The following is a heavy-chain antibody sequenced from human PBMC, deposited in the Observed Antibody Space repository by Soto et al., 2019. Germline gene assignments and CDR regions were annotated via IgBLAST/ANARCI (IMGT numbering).Heavy chain of an antibody. V-gene: IGHV1-46*01. CDR3: ARYIAAAGESYYYYGMDV. Sequence: WASVKVSCKASGYTFTSYYMHWVRQAPGQGLEWMGIINPSGGSTSYAQKFQGRVTMTRDTSTSTVYMELSSLRSEDTAVYYCARYIAAAGESYYYYGMDVWGQGTTVTVSS. D-gene: IGHD6-13*01. CDR2: INPSGGST. CDR1: GYTFTSYY. J-gene: IGHJ6*02.